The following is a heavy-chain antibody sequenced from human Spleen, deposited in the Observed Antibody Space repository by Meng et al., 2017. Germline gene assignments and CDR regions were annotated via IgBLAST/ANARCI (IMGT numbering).Heavy chain of an antibody. Sequence: QLQLQESGPGLGKPSETLSLNCTVSGASINNADYYWSWIRQPPGKGLEWIGYIYYSGSTYYNPSLNSRVTISVDTSKNQFSLKLSSVTAADTAVYYCARVGACSGGSCYFRLFDYWGQGTLVTSYS. CDR1: GASINNADYY. J-gene: IGHJ4*02. CDR2: IYYSGST. CDR3: ARVGACSGGSCYFRLFDY. D-gene: IGHD2-15*01. V-gene: IGHV4-30-4*01.